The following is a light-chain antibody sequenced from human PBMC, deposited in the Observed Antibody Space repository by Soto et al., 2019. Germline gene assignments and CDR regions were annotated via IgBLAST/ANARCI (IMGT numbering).Light chain of an antibody. V-gene: IGKV3-11*01. Sequence: EIVLTQSPATLSLSPGERATLSCRASQSVSSYLAWYQQKPGQAPRLLIFDASNRATGIPARFSGSGSGTHFTLTISRLEPEDFAVYYCQQRSNWPYTFGQGTKLEI. CDR1: QSVSSY. CDR3: QQRSNWPYT. J-gene: IGKJ2*01. CDR2: DAS.